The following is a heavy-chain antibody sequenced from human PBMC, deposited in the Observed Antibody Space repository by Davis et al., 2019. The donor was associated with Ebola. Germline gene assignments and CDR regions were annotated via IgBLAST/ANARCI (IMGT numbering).Heavy chain of an antibody. D-gene: IGHD2-2*01. Sequence: GESLKISCVGSEFTFRSYWFHWVRQAPGKGLECVAAISMSGGSRDYADSVKGRFTISRDNSNNMLYLQMNSLRVEDTAVYYCVQGTTACRVWGQGTLVTVSS. J-gene: IGHJ4*02. CDR1: EFTFRSYW. CDR3: VQGTTACRV. V-gene: IGHV3-23*01. CDR2: ISMSGGSR.